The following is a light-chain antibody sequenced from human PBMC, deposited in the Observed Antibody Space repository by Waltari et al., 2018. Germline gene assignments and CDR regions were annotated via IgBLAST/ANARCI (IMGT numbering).Light chain of an antibody. CDR3: CSYAGSYTYV. CDR2: DVS. J-gene: IGLJ1*01. Sequence: QSALTQPRSVSGSPGPSVTTPCTGTNPAVGGDNYVSWYQHHPGKAPKLMIYDVSKRPSGVPDRFSGSKSGNTASLTISGLQAEDEADYYCCSYAGSYTYVFGTGTKVTVL. CDR1: NPAVGGDNY. V-gene: IGLV2-11*01.